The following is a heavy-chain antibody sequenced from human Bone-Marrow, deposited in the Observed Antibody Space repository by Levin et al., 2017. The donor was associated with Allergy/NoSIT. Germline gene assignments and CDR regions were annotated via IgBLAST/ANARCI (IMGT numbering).Heavy chain of an antibody. CDR1: GFTFSTFG. D-gene: IGHD3-16*01. J-gene: IGHJ6*02. CDR2: ISSGGNDI. V-gene: IGHV3-21*01. CDR3: ARDRTFGILRNYGLGV. Sequence: GGSLRLSCAASGFTFSTFGVNWVRQIPGKGLEWVASISSGGNDIYYTDSVKGRFTISRDNVKHSLYLQMNSLRAEDTAVYYCARDRTFGILRNYGLGVWGQGTTVTVSS.